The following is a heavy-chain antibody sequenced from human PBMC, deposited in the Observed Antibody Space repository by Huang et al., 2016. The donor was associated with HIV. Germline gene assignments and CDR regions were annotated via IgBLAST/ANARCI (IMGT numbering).Heavy chain of an antibody. V-gene: IGHV3-9*01. CDR2: ISWNRGSI. CDR1: GFTFDDYA. Sequence: EVQLVESGVGLVQPGRSLRLSCAASGFTFDDYAMHWVRQAPEKGLEGVSGISWNRGSIGYADSVKGRFTSSRDNAKNALYLQMNSLRAEDTALYYCAKDNRANYYGSGSYFDYWGQGTLVTVSS. D-gene: IGHD3-10*01. J-gene: IGHJ4*02. CDR3: AKDNRANYYGSGSYFDY.